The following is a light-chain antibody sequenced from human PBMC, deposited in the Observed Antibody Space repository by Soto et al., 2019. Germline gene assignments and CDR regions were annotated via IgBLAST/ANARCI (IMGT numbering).Light chain of an antibody. Sequence: EIVLTQSPGTLSLSPGERATLSCRASQSVSSYLAWYQQKTGQAPRLLIYGASSRATGIPDRFSGSGSGTVFTLNISRLEPEDFAVYYCQQYCSSSRTFGQGTKVEIK. CDR1: QSVSSY. CDR3: QQYCSSSRT. J-gene: IGKJ1*01. V-gene: IGKV3-20*01. CDR2: GAS.